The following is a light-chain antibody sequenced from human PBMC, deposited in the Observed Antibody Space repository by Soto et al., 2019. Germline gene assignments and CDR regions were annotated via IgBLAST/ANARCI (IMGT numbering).Light chain of an antibody. V-gene: IGKV3-11*01. CDR1: QSVSSY. CDR2: DAS. J-gene: IGKJ4*01. CDR3: QQRSNWPPFT. Sequence: EIVLTQSPATLSLSPGERATLSCRASQSVSSYLAWYQQKPGQAPRLLIYDASNRATGIPARFSASGSGTNFTLTISSLEPEDFAVYYCQQRSNWPPFTFGGGTKVDIK.